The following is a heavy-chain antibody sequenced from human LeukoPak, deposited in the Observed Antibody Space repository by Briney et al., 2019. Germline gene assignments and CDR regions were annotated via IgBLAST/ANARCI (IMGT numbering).Heavy chain of an antibody. CDR1: GGTFSSYA. Sequence: ASVKVSCKAFGGTFSSYAISWVRQAPGQGLEWMGGIIPIFGTANYAQKFQGRVTITADESTSTAYMELSSLRSEDTAVYYCARLYSSGWYFDYWGQGTLVTVSS. CDR3: ARLYSSGWYFDY. J-gene: IGHJ4*02. V-gene: IGHV1-69*13. D-gene: IGHD6-19*01. CDR2: IIPIFGTA.